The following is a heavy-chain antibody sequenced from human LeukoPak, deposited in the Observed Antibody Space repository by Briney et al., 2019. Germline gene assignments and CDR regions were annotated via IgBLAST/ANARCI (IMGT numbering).Heavy chain of an antibody. CDR1: GYTFTGYY. Sequence: ASVEVSCKAAGYTFTGYYMHWVRQDPGQGLEWMGWINPNSGGTNYAQKFQGRVTMTRDTSISTAYMELSRLRSDDTAVYYCARRGYDILTGDYWGQGTLVTVSS. J-gene: IGHJ4*02. D-gene: IGHD3-9*01. V-gene: IGHV1-2*02. CDR2: INPNSGGT. CDR3: ARRGYDILTGDY.